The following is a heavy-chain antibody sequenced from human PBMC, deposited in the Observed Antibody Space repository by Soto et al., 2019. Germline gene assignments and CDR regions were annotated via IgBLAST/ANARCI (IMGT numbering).Heavy chain of an antibody. CDR2: ISYDGSNK. CDR1: GFTFGSYA. CDR3: ARAFGDLVYYYYGMDV. V-gene: IGHV3-30-3*01. Sequence: GGSLRLSCAASGFTFGSYAMHWVRQAPGKGLEWVAVISYDGSNKYYADSVKGRFTISRDNSKNTLYLQMNSLRAEDTAVYYCARAFGDLVYYYYGMDVWGQGTTVTVYS. J-gene: IGHJ6*02. D-gene: IGHD3-10*01.